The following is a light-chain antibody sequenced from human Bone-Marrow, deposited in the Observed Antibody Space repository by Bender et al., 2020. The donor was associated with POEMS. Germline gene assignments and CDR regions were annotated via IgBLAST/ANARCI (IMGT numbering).Light chain of an antibody. CDR2: GYN. V-gene: IGLV1-40*01. CDR1: SSNTGSGYD. J-gene: IGLJ3*02. Sequence: HSVLTQPPSVSGAPGQRVTISCTGSSSNTGSGYDINWYQHLPGTAPKLLIYGYNNRPSGVPDRFSGSKSGTSASLAITGLQAEDEGDYYCSSYTSSSSWVFGEGTKLTVL. CDR3: SSYTSSSSWV.